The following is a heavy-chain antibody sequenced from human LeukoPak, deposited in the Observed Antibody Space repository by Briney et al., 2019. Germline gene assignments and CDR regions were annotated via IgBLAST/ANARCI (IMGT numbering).Heavy chain of an antibody. J-gene: IGHJ4*02. CDR1: GFTFSSYS. D-gene: IGHD2-15*01. Sequence: PGGSLRLSCAASGFTFSSYSMNWVRRAPGKGLEWVSSINSSSSYIYYADSVKGRFTISRDNAKNSLYLQMHSLRAEDTAVYYCARWVPGYCSGGSCYVDYWVQGTLVTVSS. CDR3: ARWVPGYCSGGSCYVDY. CDR2: INSSSSYI. V-gene: IGHV3-21*01.